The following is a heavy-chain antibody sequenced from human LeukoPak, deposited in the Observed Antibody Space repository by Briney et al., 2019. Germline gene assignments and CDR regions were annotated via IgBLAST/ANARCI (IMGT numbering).Heavy chain of an antibody. J-gene: IGHJ4*02. CDR1: GFTFSSYA. CDR2: ISGSGGST. V-gene: IGHV3-23*01. D-gene: IGHD1-26*01. Sequence: GGSLRLSCAASGFTFSSYAMHWVRQAPGKGLEWVSTISGSGGSTYYADSVKGRFTISRDNSKNTLYLQMNSLRAEDTAVYYCAKETSRIGGSMASFDYWGQGTLVTVSS. CDR3: AKETSRIGGSMASFDY.